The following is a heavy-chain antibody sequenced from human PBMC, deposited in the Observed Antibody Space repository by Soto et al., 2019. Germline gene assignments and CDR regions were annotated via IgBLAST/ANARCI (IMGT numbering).Heavy chain of an antibody. V-gene: IGHV4-59*08. J-gene: IGHJ5*02. CDR1: GGSVSGYH. D-gene: IGHD3-10*01. CDR2: IYYTGST. CDR3: ARWSYGSGSYLWFDP. Sequence: PSETLSLTCTVSGGSVSGYHWSWIRQPPGKRLEWIGFIYYTGSTNYNPSLNSRVTISVDTSNNQFSLRLSSVTAADTAVYYCARWSYGSGSYLWFDPWGQGTLVTVSS.